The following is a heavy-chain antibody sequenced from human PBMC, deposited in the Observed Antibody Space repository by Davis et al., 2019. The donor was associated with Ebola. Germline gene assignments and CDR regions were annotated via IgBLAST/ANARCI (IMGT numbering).Heavy chain of an antibody. Sequence: GESLKISCAASGFTFSSYGMHWVRQAPGKGLEWVAVIWYDGSNKYYADSVKGRFTISRDNSKNTLYLQMNSLRAEDTAVYYCARGPVYYYDSSGYYYYYYYGMDVWGKGTTVTVSS. V-gene: IGHV3-33*01. CDR2: IWYDGSNK. J-gene: IGHJ6*04. CDR1: GFTFSSYG. D-gene: IGHD3-22*01. CDR3: ARGPVYYYDSSGYYYYYYYGMDV.